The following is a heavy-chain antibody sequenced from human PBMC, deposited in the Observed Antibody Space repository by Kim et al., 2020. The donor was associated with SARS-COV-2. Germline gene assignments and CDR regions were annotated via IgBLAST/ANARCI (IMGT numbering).Heavy chain of an antibody. Sequence: GGSLRLSCAASGFTFSSYAMSWVRQAPGKGLEWVSAISGSGGSTYYADSVKGRFTISRDNSKNTLYLQMNSLRAEDTAVYYCAKDYDSSGYPAHEDYWGQGTLVTVSS. CDR2: ISGSGGST. CDR1: GFTFSSYA. D-gene: IGHD3-22*01. CDR3: AKDYDSSGYPAHEDY. J-gene: IGHJ4*02. V-gene: IGHV3-23*01.